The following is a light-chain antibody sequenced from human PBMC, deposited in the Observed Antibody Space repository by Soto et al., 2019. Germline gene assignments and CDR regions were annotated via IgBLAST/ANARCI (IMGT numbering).Light chain of an antibody. Sequence: EIVMTQSPATLSVSPGERATLSCRAGQSVSSNLAWYQQKPGQAPRLLIYGASTRATGIPARFSGSGSGTEFTLTISSLEPEDFATYYCQQSYSSPPTFGQGTKVDIK. J-gene: IGKJ1*01. CDR3: QQSYSSPPT. CDR1: QSVSSN. V-gene: IGKV3D-15*01. CDR2: GAS.